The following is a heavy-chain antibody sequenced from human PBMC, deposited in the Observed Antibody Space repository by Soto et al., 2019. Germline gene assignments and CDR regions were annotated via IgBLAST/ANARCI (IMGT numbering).Heavy chain of an antibody. CDR1: GFTFTSSA. J-gene: IGHJ4*02. Sequence: SLKVSCKASGFTFTSSAVQWVRQARGQRLEWIGWIVVGSGNTNYAQKFQERVTITRDMSTSTAYMELSSLRSEGTAVYYCAAAYDSSGYYYSFDYWGQGTLVTVSS. V-gene: IGHV1-58*01. CDR2: IVVGSGNT. CDR3: AAAYDSSGYYYSFDY. D-gene: IGHD3-22*01.